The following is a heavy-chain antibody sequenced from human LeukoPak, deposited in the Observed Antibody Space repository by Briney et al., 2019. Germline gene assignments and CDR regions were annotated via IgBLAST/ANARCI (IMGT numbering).Heavy chain of an antibody. V-gene: IGHV3-23*01. CDR2: ISGSGGST. Sequence: GGSLRLSCAASGFTFSNYAMTWVRQAPGKGLEWVSGISGSGGSTYYADSVKGRFTSSRDNSKNTLYLQMNRLRAEDTAVYYCAKDGGAVGLGEFDYWGQGTLVTVSS. D-gene: IGHD3-10*01. CDR1: GFTFSNYA. J-gene: IGHJ4*02. CDR3: AKDGGAVGLGEFDY.